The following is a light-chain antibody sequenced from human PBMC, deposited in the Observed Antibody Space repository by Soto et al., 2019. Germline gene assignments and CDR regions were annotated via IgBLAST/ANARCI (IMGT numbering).Light chain of an antibody. CDR2: GAS. CDR1: QSVRSTY. Sequence: EIVLTQSPGTLSLSPGARATLSCRASQSVRSTYLAWYQHKPGQAPRLLMYGASSRATGIPDRFSGSGSGTDFTLTISRLEPEDFAVYFCQQYGTSPWTFGQGTKVEIK. CDR3: QQYGTSPWT. V-gene: IGKV3-20*01. J-gene: IGKJ1*01.